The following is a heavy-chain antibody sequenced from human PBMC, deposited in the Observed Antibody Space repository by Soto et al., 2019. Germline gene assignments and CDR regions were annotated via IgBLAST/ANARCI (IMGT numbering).Heavy chain of an antibody. Sequence: QVQLVQSGGEVKKPGASVKVSCKTSGYTFINYGITWVRQAPGQGLEWMGWISTFNGNTNYAQKFQGRGTMTRDTSTTTAYMELRTLRSDDTAMYYCTKENTGTRPTVALDFWGQGTLVTVSS. CDR3: TKENTGTRPTVALDF. J-gene: IGHJ4*02. V-gene: IGHV1-18*04. D-gene: IGHD6-19*01. CDR1: GYTFINYG. CDR2: ISTFNGNT.